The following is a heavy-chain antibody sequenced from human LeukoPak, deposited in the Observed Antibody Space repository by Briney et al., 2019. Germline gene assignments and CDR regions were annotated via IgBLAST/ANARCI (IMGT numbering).Heavy chain of an antibody. CDR3: ARVNKSGTSYSSSSGRWFDP. Sequence: SETLSLTCTVSGVSISSYYWSWLRQPAGKGLEWIGRIYTSGSTNYNPSLKSRVTMSVDTSKNQFSLKLSSVPAADTAVYYCARVNKSGTSYSSSSGRWFDPWGQGTLVTVSS. CDR1: GVSISSYY. V-gene: IGHV4-4*07. D-gene: IGHD6-6*01. J-gene: IGHJ5*02. CDR2: IYTSGST.